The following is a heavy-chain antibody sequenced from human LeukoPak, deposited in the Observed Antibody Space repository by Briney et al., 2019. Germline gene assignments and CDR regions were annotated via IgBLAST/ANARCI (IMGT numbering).Heavy chain of an antibody. CDR3: ARGGTRGYSPVDH. CDR2: IKQDGSER. V-gene: IGHV3-7*03. J-gene: IGHJ4*02. Sequence: GGSLRLSRAASGFTFSSFWMNWVRQAPGKGLEWVANIKQDGSERNYVDSVKGRSTISRDNAKNSLFLQMNSLRVEDTAVYYCARGGTRGYSPVDHWGQGILVTVSS. CDR1: GFTFSSFW. D-gene: IGHD5-18*01.